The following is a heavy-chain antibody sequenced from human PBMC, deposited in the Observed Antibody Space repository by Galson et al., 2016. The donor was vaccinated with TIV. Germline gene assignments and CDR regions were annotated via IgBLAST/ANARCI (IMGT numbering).Heavy chain of an antibody. CDR2: ISYDGNYK. CDR3: AREDHQYGSGWYSFYYYYGMDI. CDR1: GFTFRSSA. D-gene: IGHD6-19*01. J-gene: IGHJ6*02. V-gene: IGHV3-30*04. Sequence: SLRLSCAASGFTFRSSAMYWVRQAPGKGLQCVAIISYDGNYKYYADSVKGRFTISRDNSKNTLYLQMNGLRPADTALYYCAREDHQYGSGWYSFYYYYGMDIGGQATTVTVS.